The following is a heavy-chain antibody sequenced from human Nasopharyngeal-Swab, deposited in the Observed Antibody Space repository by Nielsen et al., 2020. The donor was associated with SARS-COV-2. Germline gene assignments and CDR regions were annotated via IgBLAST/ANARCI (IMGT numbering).Heavy chain of an antibody. V-gene: IGHV4-4*08. J-gene: IGHJ6*02. CDR2: IYTSGST. D-gene: IGHD3-3*01. CDR1: GGSISSYY. Sequence: SETLSLTCTVSGGSISSYYRSWIRQPPGKGLEWIGYIYTSGSTNYNPSLKSRVTISVDTSKNQFSLKLSSVTAADTAVYYCARGGDFWGYYYGMDVWGQGTTVTVSS. CDR3: ARGGDFWGYYYGMDV.